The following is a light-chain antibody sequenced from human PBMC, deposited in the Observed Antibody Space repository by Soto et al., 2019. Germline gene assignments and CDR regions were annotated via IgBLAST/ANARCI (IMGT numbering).Light chain of an antibody. J-gene: IGKJ4*01. Sequence: DSVMPHSPHSLAVSLGERASMHCKSSQTFFSGINKKNYLACYQHKPGQPPKLLXYWXSTRESGVPDRLSGSGSGTDFTLTINSLQAEDVAVYYCQQSYSPPLTFGGGTKVDIK. CDR1: QTFFSGINKKNY. V-gene: IGKV4-1*01. CDR3: QQSYSPPLT. CDR2: WXS.